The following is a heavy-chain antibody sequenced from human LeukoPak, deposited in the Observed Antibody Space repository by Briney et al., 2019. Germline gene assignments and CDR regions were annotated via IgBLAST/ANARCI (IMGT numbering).Heavy chain of an antibody. Sequence: ASVNVSCKASGYTFTSYYMHWVRQAPGQGLEWMGIINPSGGSTSYAQKFQGRVTMTRDTSTSTVYMELSSLRSEDTAVYYCAREAEYYDILTGYYFSHYGIDVWGQGTTVTVSS. CDR2: INPSGGST. CDR3: AREAEYYDILTGYYFSHYGIDV. D-gene: IGHD3-9*01. V-gene: IGHV1-46*01. CDR1: GYTFTSYY. J-gene: IGHJ6*02.